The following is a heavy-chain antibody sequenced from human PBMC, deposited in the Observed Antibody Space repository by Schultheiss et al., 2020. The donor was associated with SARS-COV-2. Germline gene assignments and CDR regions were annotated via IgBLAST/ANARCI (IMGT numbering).Heavy chain of an antibody. CDR1: GGSISSYY. J-gene: IGHJ2*01. D-gene: IGHD1-26*01. Sequence: SETLSLTCTVSGGSISSYYWSWIRQPAGKGLEWIGRIYTSGSTPYNPSLPRRVPLSVDPSQPQFSLTLRSVTAADTAVYYCARIRGSIDLWGRGTLV. CDR2: IYTSGST. CDR3: ARIRGSIDL. V-gene: IGHV4-4*07.